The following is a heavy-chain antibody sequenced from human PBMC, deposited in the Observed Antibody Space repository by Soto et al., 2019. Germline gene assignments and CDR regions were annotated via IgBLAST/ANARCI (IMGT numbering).Heavy chain of an antibody. J-gene: IGHJ4*02. CDR1: GGTIISYY. D-gene: IGHD3-22*01. Sequence: PSETLSLTCTVSGGTIISYYWCWIRHHPGKGLEWIGYIYYSGGTYYNPSLESRVTISVDTSKNQFSLKLSSVTAADTAVYYCARGTYDSSGYRFDYWGQGTLVTVSS. CDR3: ARGTYDSSGYRFDY. CDR2: IYYSGGT. V-gene: IGHV4-59*08.